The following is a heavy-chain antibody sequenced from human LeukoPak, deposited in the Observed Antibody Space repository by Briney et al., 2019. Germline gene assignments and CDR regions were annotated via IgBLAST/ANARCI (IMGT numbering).Heavy chain of an antibody. J-gene: IGHJ6*03. V-gene: IGHV1-3*03. Sequence: ASVKVSCTASGYTFTSYAMNWVRQAPGQRLEWMGWINAGNGNTKYSQEFQGRVTITRDTSASTAYMELSSLRSEDMAVYYCARDGALGWKAAGSYYMDVWGKGTTVTVSS. D-gene: IGHD3-10*01. CDR2: INAGNGNT. CDR1: GYTFTSYA. CDR3: ARDGALGWKAAGSYYMDV.